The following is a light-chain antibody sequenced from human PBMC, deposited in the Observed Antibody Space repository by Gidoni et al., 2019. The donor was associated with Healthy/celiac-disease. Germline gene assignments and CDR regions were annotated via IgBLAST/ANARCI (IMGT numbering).Light chain of an antibody. CDR3: QQRSNWPPVT. V-gene: IGKV3-11*01. Sequence: EIFLTQSPATLSLSPGERATLSCRASQSVSSYLAWYQQKPGQAHRLLIYDASNRATGIPARFSGSGSGTDFTLTISSLEPEDFAVYYCQQRSNWPPVTFXQXTRLEIK. CDR1: QSVSSY. J-gene: IGKJ5*01. CDR2: DAS.